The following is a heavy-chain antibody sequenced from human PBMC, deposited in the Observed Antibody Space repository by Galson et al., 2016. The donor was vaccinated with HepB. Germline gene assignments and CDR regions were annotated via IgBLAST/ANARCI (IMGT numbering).Heavy chain of an antibody. CDR2: IGASGSSI. Sequence: SLRLSCAASGFTFSDFYMSWVRQAPGKGLEWISYIGASGSSIYYADSVKGRFTISSDNAKNTLQLQMISLRAEDTAVYYCARAPGIYVSDGMDVWGQGTTVTVSS. J-gene: IGHJ6*02. CDR1: GFTFSDFY. D-gene: IGHD3-16*01. CDR3: ARAPGIYVSDGMDV. V-gene: IGHV3-11*01.